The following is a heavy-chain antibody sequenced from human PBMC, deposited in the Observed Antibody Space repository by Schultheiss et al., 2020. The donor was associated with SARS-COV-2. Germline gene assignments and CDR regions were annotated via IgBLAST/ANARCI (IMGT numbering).Heavy chain of an antibody. V-gene: IGHV1-8*01. J-gene: IGHJ4*02. Sequence: ASVKVSCKASGYTFTSYDINWVRQATGQGLEWMGWMNPNSGNTGYAQKFQGRVTITADESTSTAYMELSSLRSEDTAVYYCARSREAAYCSGGSCYRTSDYWGQGTLVTVSS. CDR3: ARSREAAYCSGGSCYRTSDY. D-gene: IGHD2-15*01. CDR1: GYTFTSYD. CDR2: MNPNSGNT.